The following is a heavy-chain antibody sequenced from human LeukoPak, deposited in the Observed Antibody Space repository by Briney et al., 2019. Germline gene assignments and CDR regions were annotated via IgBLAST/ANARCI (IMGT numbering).Heavy chain of an antibody. D-gene: IGHD2-8*01. CDR3: ARGLIPLYYFDY. V-gene: IGHV1-69*05. CDR1: GGTFSSYA. CDR2: IIPIFGTA. J-gene: IGHJ4*02. Sequence: SVKVSCKASGGTFSSYAISWVRQAPGQGLEWMGGIIPIFGTANYAQKFQGRVTITTDESTSTAYMELSSLRSVDTAVYYCARGLIPLYYFDYWGQGTLVTVSS.